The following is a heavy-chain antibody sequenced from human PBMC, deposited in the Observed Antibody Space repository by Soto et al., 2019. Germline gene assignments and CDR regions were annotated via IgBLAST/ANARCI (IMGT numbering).Heavy chain of an antibody. CDR3: SRAPGNSGYANRGGFDP. CDR1: GGALRRNA. Sequence: QVQLVQSGAEVKKPGSSVRVSCKASGGALRRNAITWVRQAPGQGLEWMGEIIPIFGTTTYAQKFQGRVTISADKATNTTDMDLSSLSSEDTAAYYCSRAPGNSGYANRGGFDPWGPGTLVTVSS. D-gene: IGHD5-12*01. V-gene: IGHV1-69*06. J-gene: IGHJ5*02. CDR2: IIPIFGTT.